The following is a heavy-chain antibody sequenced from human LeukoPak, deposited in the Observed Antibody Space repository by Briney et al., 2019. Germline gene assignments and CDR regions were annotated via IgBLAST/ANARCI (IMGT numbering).Heavy chain of an antibody. J-gene: IGHJ4*02. Sequence: GGSLRLSCAASGFTFSSYAMSCVRQAPGKGLEWVSAISGSGGSTYYADSVKGRFTISRDNSKNTLYLQMNSLRVEDTAVYYCAKYSSSWYLTGYFDYWGQGTLVTVSS. CDR2: ISGSGGST. CDR3: AKYSSSWYLTGYFDY. V-gene: IGHV3-23*01. D-gene: IGHD6-13*01. CDR1: GFTFSSYA.